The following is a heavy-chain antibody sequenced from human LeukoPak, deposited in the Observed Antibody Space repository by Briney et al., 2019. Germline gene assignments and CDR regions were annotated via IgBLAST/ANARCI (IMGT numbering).Heavy chain of an antibody. Sequence: GGSLRLSCAASGLTVSSTYMSCVRQTPGKGLEWVSVIYSGGSTYYADSVKGRFTISRDNSKNTLYLQMNSLRAEDTAVYYCANLGYCSSTSCYLAGHWGQGTLVTVSS. J-gene: IGHJ4*02. D-gene: IGHD2-2*01. CDR1: GLTVSSTY. V-gene: IGHV3-66*01. CDR2: IYSGGST. CDR3: ANLGYCSSTSCYLAGH.